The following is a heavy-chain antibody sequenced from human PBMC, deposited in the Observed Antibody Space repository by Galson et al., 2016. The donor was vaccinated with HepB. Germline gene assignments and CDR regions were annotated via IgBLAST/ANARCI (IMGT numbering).Heavy chain of an antibody. Sequence: TCTVSGGSISSGAYYWSWIRQHPGKGLEWIGYIYYSGSTYYNPSLKSRVTISVDTSKNQFSLKLSSVTAADTAVYFCARENSYNWFDPWGQGTLVTVSS. CDR3: ARENSYNWFDP. CDR1: GGSISSGAYY. V-gene: IGHV4-31*03. CDR2: IYYSGST. J-gene: IGHJ5*02. D-gene: IGHD5-18*01.